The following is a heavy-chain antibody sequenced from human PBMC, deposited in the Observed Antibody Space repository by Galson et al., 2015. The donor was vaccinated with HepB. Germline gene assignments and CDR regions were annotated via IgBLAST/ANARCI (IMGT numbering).Heavy chain of an antibody. CDR2: ISYDGSNK. Sequence: SLRLSCAASGFTFSSYGMHWVRQAPGKGLEWVAVISYDGSNKYYADSVKGRLTISRDNSKNTLYLQMNSLRAEDTAVYYCVCAGFGVVTPAGDWGQGTLVTVSS. J-gene: IGHJ4*02. CDR3: VCAGFGVVTPAGD. V-gene: IGHV3-30*03. CDR1: GFTFSSYG. D-gene: IGHD3-3*01.